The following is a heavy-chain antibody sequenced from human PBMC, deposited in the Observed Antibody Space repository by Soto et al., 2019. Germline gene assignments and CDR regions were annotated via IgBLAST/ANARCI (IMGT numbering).Heavy chain of an antibody. Sequence: GGSLRLSCAASEFTFSNYAMSWVRQTPGKGLEWVSSITTSGGSTYYADSVKGRFTISRDNSQNTLSLQMNSLRDEDTAVYFCAKHMYGYYYAMDVWGQGTTVTVSS. CDR2: ITTSGGST. V-gene: IGHV3-23*01. CDR3: AKHMYGYYYAMDV. D-gene: IGHD3-3*01. J-gene: IGHJ6*02. CDR1: EFTFSNYA.